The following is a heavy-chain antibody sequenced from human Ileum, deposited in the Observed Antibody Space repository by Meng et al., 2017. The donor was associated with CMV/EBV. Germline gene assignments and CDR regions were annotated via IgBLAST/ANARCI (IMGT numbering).Heavy chain of an antibody. V-gene: IGHV6-1*01. Sequence: PGLVKPSQPLLFTGAISGDSVSSTTVTWNWIRQSPSRGLEWLGRTYYRSKWFNDYALSVRGRITINPDISKNQLSLQLNSVTPEDTAVYYCVRLTGNSWLDYWGRGTLVTVSS. J-gene: IGHJ4*02. CDR2: TYYRSKWFN. CDR1: GDSVSSTTVT. D-gene: IGHD6-13*01. CDR3: VRLTGNSWLDY.